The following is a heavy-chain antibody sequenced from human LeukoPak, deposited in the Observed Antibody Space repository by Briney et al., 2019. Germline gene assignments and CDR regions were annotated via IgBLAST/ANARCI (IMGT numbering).Heavy chain of an antibody. V-gene: IGHV1-69*04. CDR3: ASLYSSGWYQPGDY. J-gene: IGHJ4*02. CDR2: IIPILGIA. D-gene: IGHD6-19*01. CDR1: GGTFSSYA. Sequence: SVKVSCKASGGTFSSYAISWVRQAPGQGLEWMGRIIPILGIANYAQKFQGRVTITADKSTSTAYMELSSLRSEDTAVYYCASLYSSGWYQPGDYWGQGTLVTVSS.